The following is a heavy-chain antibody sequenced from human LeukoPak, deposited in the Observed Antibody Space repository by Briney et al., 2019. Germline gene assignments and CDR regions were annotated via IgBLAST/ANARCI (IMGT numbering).Heavy chain of an antibody. V-gene: IGHV3-23*01. CDR1: GFTFSSYA. CDR3: AGRRLYYDSSGRLLDY. J-gene: IGHJ4*02. CDR2: ISGSGGST. D-gene: IGHD3-22*01. Sequence: QPGGSLRLSCAASGFTFSSYAMSWVRQAPGKGLEWVSAISGSGGSTYYADPVKGRFTISRDNSKNTLYLQMNSLRAEDTAVYYCAGRRLYYDSSGRLLDYWGQGTLVTVSS.